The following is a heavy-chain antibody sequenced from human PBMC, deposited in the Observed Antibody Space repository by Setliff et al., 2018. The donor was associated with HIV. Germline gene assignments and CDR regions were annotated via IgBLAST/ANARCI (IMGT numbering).Heavy chain of an antibody. Sequence: PGGSLRLSCAASGFIFDDYAMYWVRQAPGKNLEWVSLIDWSGDKTYYADSVNGRFTISRDNSKETLFLQMNSLRAEDTALYYCAKGPTGSGSAYLDYWGQGTLVTVSS. CDR3: AKGPTGSGSAYLDY. CDR2: IDWSGDKT. CDR1: GFIFDDYA. J-gene: IGHJ4*02. V-gene: IGHV3-43D*03. D-gene: IGHD3-10*01.